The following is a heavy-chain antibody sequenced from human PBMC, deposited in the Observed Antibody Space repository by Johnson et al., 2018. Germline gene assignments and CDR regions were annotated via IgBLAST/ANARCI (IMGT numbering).Heavy chain of an antibody. J-gene: IGHJ1*01. CDR1: GFTFSSYG. CDR3: AKRWLGYIQH. V-gene: IGHV3-30*18. D-gene: IGHD2-15*01. Sequence: QVQLVQSGGGVVQPGRSLRLSCAASGFTFSSYGMHWVRQAPGKGLEWVAVISYDGSNKYSADSVKSRFTISRDNSKNTLYLQMNSLRAEDTAVYYCAKRWLGYIQHWGQGTLVTVSS. CDR2: ISYDGSNK.